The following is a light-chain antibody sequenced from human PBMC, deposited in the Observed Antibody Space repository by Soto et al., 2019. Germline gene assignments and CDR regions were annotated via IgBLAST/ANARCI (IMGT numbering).Light chain of an antibody. V-gene: IGKV1-27*01. CDR2: GAS. CDR3: QKYNTAPIFT. J-gene: IGKJ3*01. CDR1: QGISDY. Sequence: DIQMTQSPSSLSASVGDRVTITCRASQGISDYLAWYQQKPGKIPKLLIYGASTLQSGVPSRFSGSGSGTDFTLTISSLQPEDVATYYCQKYNTAPIFTFGPWPKVDIK.